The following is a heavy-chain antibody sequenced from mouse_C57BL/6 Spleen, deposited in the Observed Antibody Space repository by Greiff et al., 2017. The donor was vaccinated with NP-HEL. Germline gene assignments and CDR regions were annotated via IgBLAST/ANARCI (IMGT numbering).Heavy chain of an antibody. CDR2: ISSGSSTI. V-gene: IGHV5-17*01. CDR3: ATSTMVTTRAMDY. Sequence: EVKLVESGGGLVKPGGSLKLSCAASGFTFSDYGMHWVRQAPEKGLEWVAYISSGSSTIYYADTVKGRFTISRDNAKNTLFLQMTSLRSEDTAMYYCATSTMVTTRAMDYWGQGTSVTVSS. J-gene: IGHJ4*01. CDR1: GFTFSDYG. D-gene: IGHD2-2*01.